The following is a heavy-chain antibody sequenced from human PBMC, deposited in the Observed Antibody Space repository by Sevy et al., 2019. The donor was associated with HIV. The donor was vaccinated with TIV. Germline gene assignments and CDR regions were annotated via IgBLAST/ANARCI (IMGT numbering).Heavy chain of an antibody. CDR1: GYTFTGYY. CDR2: INPNSGGT. J-gene: IGHJ4*02. D-gene: IGHD5-18*01. CDR3: ARSGSGYSYGYVIDY. V-gene: IGHV1-2*02. Sequence: ASVKVSCKASGYTFTGYYMHWVRQAPGQGLEWMGWINPNSGGTNYAQKFQGRVTMTRDTSIITAYMELSRLRSDDTAVYYCARSGSGYSYGYVIDYWGQGTLVTVSS.